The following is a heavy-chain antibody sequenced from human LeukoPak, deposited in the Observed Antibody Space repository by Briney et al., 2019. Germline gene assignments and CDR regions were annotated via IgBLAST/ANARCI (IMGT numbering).Heavy chain of an antibody. D-gene: IGHD6-19*01. Sequence: PGGSLRLSCAASGFTFSSYAMHWVRQAPGKGLEWVAVISYDGSNKYYADSVKGRFTISRDNAKNSLYLQMNSLRAEDTAVYYCASLPYSSGWYFDFDYWGQGTLVTVSS. CDR3: ASLPYSSGWYFDFDY. CDR1: GFTFSSYA. CDR2: ISYDGSNK. J-gene: IGHJ4*02. V-gene: IGHV3-30*04.